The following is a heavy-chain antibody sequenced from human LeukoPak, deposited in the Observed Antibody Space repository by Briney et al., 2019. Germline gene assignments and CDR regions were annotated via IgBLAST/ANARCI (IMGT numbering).Heavy chain of an antibody. D-gene: IGHD3-3*01. CDR3: ARDGLVRFLEWLSNLDY. CDR1: GFTFSGYA. Sequence: GGSLRLSCAASGFTFSGYAVHWVRQAPGEGLEWVAVISYDGSNKYYADSVKGRFTISRDNSKNTLYPQMNSLRAEDTAVYYCARDGLVRFLEWLSNLDYWGQGTLVTVSS. CDR2: ISYDGSNK. J-gene: IGHJ4*02. V-gene: IGHV3-30-3*01.